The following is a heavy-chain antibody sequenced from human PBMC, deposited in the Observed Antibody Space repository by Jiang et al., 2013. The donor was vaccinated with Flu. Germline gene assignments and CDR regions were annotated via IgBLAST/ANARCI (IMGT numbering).Heavy chain of an antibody. V-gene: IGHV3-23*04. J-gene: IGHJ2*01. D-gene: IGHD2-8*02. CDR1: GFSFSTSV. CDR2: ISTTGGSK. Sequence: VQLVESGGGLVRPGGSLRLSCAASGFSFSTSVMHWVRLPPGRGLEWVSSISTTGGSKYYADSVKGRFTTSRDNSRNVLFLQMNGLRVDDTATYYCARDACTGGDCVWYFD. CDR3: ARDACTGGDCVWYFD.